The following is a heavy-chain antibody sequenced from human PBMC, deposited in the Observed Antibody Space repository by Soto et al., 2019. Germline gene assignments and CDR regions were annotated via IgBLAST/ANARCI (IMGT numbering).Heavy chain of an antibody. V-gene: IGHV3-48*01. D-gene: IGHD5-18*01. Sequence: EVQLVESGGGLVQPGGSLRLSCAASGFTFSSYSMNWVRQAPGKGREWVSYISSSSSTIYYADSVKGRFTISRDNARNSLFLQMNSLRAEDTAVYYCAGVSGNSYGPLAYWGQGTLVTVSS. J-gene: IGHJ4*02. CDR1: GFTFSSYS. CDR2: ISSSSSTI. CDR3: AGVSGNSYGPLAY.